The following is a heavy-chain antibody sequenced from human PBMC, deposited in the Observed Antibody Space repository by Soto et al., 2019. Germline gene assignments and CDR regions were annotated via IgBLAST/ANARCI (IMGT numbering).Heavy chain of an antibody. CDR1: GGSISSSSYY. Sequence: QLQLQESGPGLVKPSETLSLTCTVSGGSISSSSYYWGWIRQPPGKGLEWIGSSYYSGSPYYNPSRKRRDTISVDTSKNQFSLKLSSVTAADTAVYYCASTIVVAVAETKLWFDPWGEGTLVTFCS. D-gene: IGHD2-15*01. J-gene: IGHJ5*02. CDR2: SYYSGSP. V-gene: IGHV4-39*01. CDR3: ASTIVVAVAETKLWFDP.